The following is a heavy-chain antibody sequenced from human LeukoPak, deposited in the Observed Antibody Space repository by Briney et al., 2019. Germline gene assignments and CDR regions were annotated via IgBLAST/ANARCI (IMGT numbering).Heavy chain of an antibody. D-gene: IGHD2-15*01. CDR3: ARDDYCSGGSCNWFDP. CDR1: GGSISSYY. Sequence: SETLSLTCTVSGGSISSYYWSWIRQPAGKGLEWIGCIYTSGSTNYNPSLKSRVTMSVDTSKNQFSLKLSSVTAADTAVYYCARDDYCSGGSCNWFDPWGQGTLVTVSS. CDR2: IYTSGST. V-gene: IGHV4-4*07. J-gene: IGHJ5*02.